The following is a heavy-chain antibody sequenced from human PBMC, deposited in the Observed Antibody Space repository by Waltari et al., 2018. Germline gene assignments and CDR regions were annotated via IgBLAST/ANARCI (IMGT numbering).Heavy chain of an antibody. CDR1: GFTFGSSW. V-gene: IGHV3-74*02. D-gene: IGHD2-8*01. CDR2: INSDGSIT. CDR3: ARGFHGANDY. Sequence: EVQLVESGGGLVKPGGSLRLSCAASGFTFGSSWMHWVRQAPGKGRVWVTRINSDGSITSYADSVKGRFTISRDNAKNTLYLQLNSLRTEDTAVYYCARGFHGANDYWGQGTLVTVSS. J-gene: IGHJ4*02.